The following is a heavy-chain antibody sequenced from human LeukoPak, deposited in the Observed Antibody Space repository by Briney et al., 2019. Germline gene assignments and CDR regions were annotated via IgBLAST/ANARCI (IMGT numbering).Heavy chain of an antibody. CDR1: GGSISSGGYY. CDR2: IYYSGST. V-gene: IGHV4-31*03. Sequence: SETLSLTCTVSGGSISSGGYYWSWIRQHPGRGLEWIGYIYYSGSTYYNPSLKSRVTISVDTSKNQFSLKLSSVTAADTAVYYCARGLYYYDSSGYSNWFDPWGQGTLVTVPS. J-gene: IGHJ5*02. CDR3: ARGLYYYDSSGYSNWFDP. D-gene: IGHD3-22*01.